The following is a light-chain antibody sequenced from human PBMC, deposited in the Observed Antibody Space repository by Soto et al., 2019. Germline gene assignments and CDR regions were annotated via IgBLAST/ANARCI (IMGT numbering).Light chain of an antibody. Sequence: DIQMTQYPSSLSASVGDRVTITCQASQDISNYLNWYQQKPGKAPKLLIYDASNLETGVPSRFSGSGSGTDFTFTISSLQPEDIATYYCQQYDNLITFGQGARLE. V-gene: IGKV1-33*01. J-gene: IGKJ5*01. CDR1: QDISNY. CDR3: QQYDNLIT. CDR2: DAS.